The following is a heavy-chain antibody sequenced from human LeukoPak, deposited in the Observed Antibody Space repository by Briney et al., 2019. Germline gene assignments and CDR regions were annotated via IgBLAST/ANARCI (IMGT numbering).Heavy chain of an antibody. Sequence: GGSLRLSCAAPGFTFSSYAMSWVRQAPGKGLEWVSAISGSGGSTYYADSVKGRFTISRDNSKNTLYLQMNSLRADDTAVYYCARAVDTAMVDDYWGQGTLVTVSS. V-gene: IGHV3-23*01. CDR1: GFTFSSYA. CDR2: ISGSGGST. J-gene: IGHJ4*02. D-gene: IGHD5-18*01. CDR3: ARAVDTAMVDDY.